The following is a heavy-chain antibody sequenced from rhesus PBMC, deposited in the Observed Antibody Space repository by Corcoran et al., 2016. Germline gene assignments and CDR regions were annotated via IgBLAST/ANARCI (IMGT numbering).Heavy chain of an antibody. V-gene: IGHV4-165*01. Sequence: QVQLQESGPGLVKPSETLSLTRAVSGGSFSGYYWGWIRQPPGKGLEWIGYISGSRGSTDYHPSLKSRVTISTDTSKNQFSLKLSSVTAADTAVYYCARAGHCSGGVCYAAEYFEFWGQGALVTVSS. CDR2: ISGSRGST. D-gene: IGHD2-8*01. J-gene: IGHJ1*01. CDR3: ARAGHCSGGVCYAAEYFEF. CDR1: GGSFSGYY.